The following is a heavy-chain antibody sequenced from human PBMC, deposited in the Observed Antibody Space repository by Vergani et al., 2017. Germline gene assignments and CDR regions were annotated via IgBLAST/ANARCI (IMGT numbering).Heavy chain of an antibody. D-gene: IGHD5-24*01. V-gene: IGHV4-61*02. Sequence: QVQLQESGPGLVKPSQTLSLTCTVSGGSISSAGFYWSWVRQPAGKELEWIGRVSTSGSTNYNPSLKSRVTMSIDTSKNQFSLKLSPVTAADTAVYYCARSRLERWLHLGYFDYWGQGTLVTVSS. CDR3: ARSRLERWLHLGYFDY. J-gene: IGHJ4*02. CDR2: VSTSGST. CDR1: GGSISSAGFY.